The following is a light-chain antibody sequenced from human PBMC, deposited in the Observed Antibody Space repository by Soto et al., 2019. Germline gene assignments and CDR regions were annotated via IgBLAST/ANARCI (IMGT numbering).Light chain of an antibody. CDR1: QSISSY. J-gene: IGKJ1*01. CDR3: QQSYSTPPT. Sequence: DIQMTQSPSSLSASVGDRVTITCRASQSISSYLNWYQQKPGKAPKLLIYAASSLQSGVPSRFSGSASGTHFTLTISSLQPEDFATYYCQQSYSTPPTFGQGTKVDIK. V-gene: IGKV1-39*01. CDR2: AAS.